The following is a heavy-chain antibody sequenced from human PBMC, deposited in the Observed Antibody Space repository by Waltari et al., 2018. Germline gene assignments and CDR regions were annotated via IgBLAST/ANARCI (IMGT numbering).Heavy chain of an antibody. CDR3: ARLPHWEPFDS. CDR1: GYAFSNYF. D-gene: IGHD1-26*01. J-gene: IGHJ4*02. Sequence: QGQLVQSGAEMKRPGASVKVSCKASGYAFSNYFLHWVRQAPGQGLEWRGWISPASGATKSPQNFKGRVTLTSDTALNTAYLELTGLTPDDTAVYYCARLPHWEPFDSWGQGTLVTVAS. CDR2: ISPASGAT. V-gene: IGHV1-2*02.